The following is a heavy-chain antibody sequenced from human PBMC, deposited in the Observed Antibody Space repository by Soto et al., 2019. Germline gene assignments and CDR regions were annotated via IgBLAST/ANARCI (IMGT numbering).Heavy chain of an antibody. J-gene: IGHJ4*02. CDR2: ITGSGGTT. CDR3: ANGGSGRTKWFDY. Sequence: EVQLLESGGGLVQPGGSLRLSCAASGFTFSSYAMTWVRQAPGKGLEWVSAITGSGGTTYYADSVKGRFTISRDNSKNTLYLQMNSLGGEDTAAYYCANGGSGRTKWFDYWGQGTLVTVSS. CDR1: GFTFSSYA. V-gene: IGHV3-23*01. D-gene: IGHD6-19*01.